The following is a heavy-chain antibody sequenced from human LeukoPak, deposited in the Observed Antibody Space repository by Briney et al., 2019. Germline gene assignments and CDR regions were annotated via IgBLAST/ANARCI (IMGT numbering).Heavy chain of an antibody. CDR1: GGSITNSPYS. V-gene: IGHV4-39*01. Sequence: SETLSLTCTVSGGSITNSPYSWGWIRQPPGKGLEWIGSGYYSRSAYYNPSLKSRVTIFVDTSKNQFFLRLSSVTAADTAVYLCARRDYGDDSGFDYWGQGTLVTVSS. J-gene: IGHJ4*02. D-gene: IGHD4-23*01. CDR3: ARRDYGDDSGFDY. CDR2: GYYSRSA.